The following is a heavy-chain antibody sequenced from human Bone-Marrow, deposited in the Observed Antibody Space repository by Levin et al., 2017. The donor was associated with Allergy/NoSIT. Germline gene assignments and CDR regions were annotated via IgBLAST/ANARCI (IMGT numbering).Heavy chain of an antibody. CDR2: ISSSSNYI. J-gene: IGHJ4*02. D-gene: IGHD1-26*01. CDR1: GFTFSSYS. CDR3: ARVAGATRKIDY. V-gene: IGHV3-21*06. Sequence: GGSLRLSCRVSGFTFSSYSMNWVRQAPGKGLEWVSSISSSSNYIYYAGSVKGRVTISRVNDINSVYLQMNNLRVEDTAVYYCARVAGATRKIDYWGQGTLVTVSS.